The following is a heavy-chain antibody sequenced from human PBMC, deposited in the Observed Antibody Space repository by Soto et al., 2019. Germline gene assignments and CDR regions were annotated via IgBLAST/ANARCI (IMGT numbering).Heavy chain of an antibody. CDR2: IYYSGST. CDR3: AADLAPTDPYNWFDP. Sequence: PLQTLSVTCTVAGGYICSGSYYWSWIKQPPGKGLEWIGYIYYSGSTNYNPSLKSRVTITRDVSTNTAYMELTSLTSEDTAVYYCAADLAPTDPYNWFDPWGQGTLVTVSS. V-gene: IGHV4-61*01. D-gene: IGHD1-1*01. CDR1: GGYICSGSYY. J-gene: IGHJ5*02.